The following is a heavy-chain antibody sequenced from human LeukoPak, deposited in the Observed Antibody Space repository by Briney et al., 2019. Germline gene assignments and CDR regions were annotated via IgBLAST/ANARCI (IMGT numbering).Heavy chain of an antibody. V-gene: IGHV7-4-1*02. CDR1: GYTFTSYA. D-gene: IGHD2-2*01. Sequence: ASVTVSCKASGYTFTSYAMNWVRQAPGQGLEWMGWINTNTGNPTYAQGFTGRFVISLDTSVSTAYLQISSLKAEDTAVYYCARAEADIVVVPAAPFDYWGQGTLVTVSS. J-gene: IGHJ4*02. CDR2: INTNTGNP. CDR3: ARAEADIVVVPAAPFDY.